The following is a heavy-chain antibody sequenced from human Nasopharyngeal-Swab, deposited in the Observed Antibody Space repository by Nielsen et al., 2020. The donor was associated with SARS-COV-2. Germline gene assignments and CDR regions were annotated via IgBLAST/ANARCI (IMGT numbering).Heavy chain of an antibody. J-gene: IGHJ4*02. Sequence: GESLKISCSASGFTFSSYAMHWVRQAPGKGLEYVSAISSNGGSTYYADSVKGRFTISRDNSKNTLYLRMSSLRAEDTAVYYCVKGLTIFGVVIPTPFDYWGQGTLVTVSS. V-gene: IGHV3-64D*06. D-gene: IGHD3-3*01. CDR2: ISSNGGST. CDR1: GFTFSSYA. CDR3: VKGLTIFGVVIPTPFDY.